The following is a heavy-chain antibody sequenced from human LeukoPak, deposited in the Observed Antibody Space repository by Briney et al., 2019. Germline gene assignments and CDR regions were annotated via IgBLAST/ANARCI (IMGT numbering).Heavy chain of an antibody. CDR1: GFTFSSYA. CDR3: AKDATASPYFHWFDN. D-gene: IGHD3-9*01. V-gene: IGHV3-23*01. Sequence: PGGSLRISCAASGFTFSSYAMNWVRQAPGKGLEWVAGISSGDRTFHAESVKGRFTISRDKSKDTLYLQMNSLRAEDTAVYYCAKDATASPYFHWFDNWGQGTQVIVSS. CDR2: ISSGDRT. J-gene: IGHJ4*02.